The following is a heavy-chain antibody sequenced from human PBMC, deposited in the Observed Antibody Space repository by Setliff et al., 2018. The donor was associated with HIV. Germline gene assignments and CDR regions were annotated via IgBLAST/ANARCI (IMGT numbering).Heavy chain of an antibody. CDR1: GYTFTGYY. CDR2: INPHSGST. V-gene: IGHV1-2*02. J-gene: IGHJ3*01. D-gene: IGHD3-22*01. Sequence: ASVKVSCKASGYTFTGYYIYWVRQAPGQGLEWMGWINPHSGSTNYAQKFQGRVTMTRDTSISTASMELSRLRSDDTAVYYCARGAYYDDTSGYPRDPFDLWGQGTMVTVSS. CDR3: ARGAYYDDTSGYPRDPFDL.